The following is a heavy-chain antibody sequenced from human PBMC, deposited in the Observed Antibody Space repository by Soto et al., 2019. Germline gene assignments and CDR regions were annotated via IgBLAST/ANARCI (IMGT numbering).Heavy chain of an antibody. V-gene: IGHV2-5*02. CDR2: IYGDNDK. CDR1: GFSLSNSGVG. D-gene: IGHD4-17*01. Sequence: QITLKESGPSPVKPTQTLTVTCTFSGFSLSNSGVGVAWIRQPPGKALEWIALIYGDNDKRYSPSMKTRLTITKDTPKNQVVLTMTNMDPVDTATYYWAHCTLHDYGDYDPGTSHVFDSWGQGTLVTVSS. J-gene: IGHJ4*02. CDR3: AHCTLHDYGDYDPGTSHVFDS.